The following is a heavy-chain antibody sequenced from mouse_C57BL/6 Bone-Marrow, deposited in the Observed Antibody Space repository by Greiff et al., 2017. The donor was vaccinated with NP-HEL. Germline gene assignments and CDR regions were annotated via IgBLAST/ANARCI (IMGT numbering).Heavy chain of an antibody. V-gene: IGHV5-12*01. CDR1: GFTFRDYY. CDR3: ARPIYYGNYFAY. Sequence: EVTLVESGGGLVQPGGSLKLSCAASGFTFRDYYMYWVRQTPEKRLEWVAYISNGGGSTYYPDTVKGRFTISRDNAKNTLYLQMSRLKSEDTAMYYCARPIYYGNYFAYWGQGTLVTVSA. CDR2: ISNGGGST. J-gene: IGHJ3*01. D-gene: IGHD2-1*01.